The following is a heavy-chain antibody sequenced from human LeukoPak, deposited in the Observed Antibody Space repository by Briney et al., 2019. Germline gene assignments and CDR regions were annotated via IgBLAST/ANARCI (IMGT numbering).Heavy chain of an antibody. Sequence: SESLSVTCVVYGGSFSGYYWSWIRQHPGTGMEWTGEINHSGSTNYNPSLKGRVTISVDTSKNQFSLKLSSVTAADTAVYYCARLNPIAAAVGYCDYWGQGTLVTVSS. CDR3: ARLNPIAAAVGYCDY. CDR1: GGSFSGYY. V-gene: IGHV4-34*01. CDR2: INHSGST. J-gene: IGHJ4*02. D-gene: IGHD6-13*01.